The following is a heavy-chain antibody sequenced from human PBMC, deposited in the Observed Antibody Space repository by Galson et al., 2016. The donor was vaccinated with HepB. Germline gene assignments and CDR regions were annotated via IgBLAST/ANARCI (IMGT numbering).Heavy chain of an antibody. CDR1: GFTFRYFS. J-gene: IGHJ6*02. V-gene: IGHV3-30*04. D-gene: IGHD1-1*01. Sequence: SLRLSCAASGFTFRYFSIHWVRQAPGKGLEWVTIISDDGSSKYYADSVKGRFTISRDNSKNTVNLQMNNLRTEDTAVYYCARGGTGRLAYYYYGMDVWGLGTTVTVSS. CDR3: ARGGTGRLAYYYYGMDV. CDR2: ISDDGSSK.